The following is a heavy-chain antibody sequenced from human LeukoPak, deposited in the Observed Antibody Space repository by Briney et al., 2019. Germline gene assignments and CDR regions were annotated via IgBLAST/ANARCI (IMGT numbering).Heavy chain of an antibody. CDR2: IPSSSSTM. V-gene: IGHV3-48*01. Sequence: GGSLRLSCAASGFSFSSYSMNWVRQAPGKGLEWVSYIPSSSSTMHYADAVKGRFAISRDNAKNPLYLQMNSLRAEDTAVYYCARKSGSSGYPFDYWGQGTLVTVSS. CDR1: GFSFSSYS. CDR3: ARKSGSSGYPFDY. D-gene: IGHD3-22*01. J-gene: IGHJ4*02.